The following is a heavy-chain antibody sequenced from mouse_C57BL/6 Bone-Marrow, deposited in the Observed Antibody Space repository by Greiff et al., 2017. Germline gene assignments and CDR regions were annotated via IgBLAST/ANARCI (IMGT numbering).Heavy chain of an antibody. CDR1: GYTFTGYW. D-gene: IGHD2-4*01. CDR2: ILPGSGST. J-gene: IGHJ4*01. V-gene: IGHV1-9*01. CDR3: ARVYDYDEGPSHYYAMDY. Sequence: QVQLKESGAELMKPGASVKLSCKATGYTFTGYWIEWVKQRPGHGLEWIGEILPGSGSTNYNEKFKGKATFTADTSSNPAYMQLSSLTTEDSAIYYCARVYDYDEGPSHYYAMDYWGQGTSVTVSS.